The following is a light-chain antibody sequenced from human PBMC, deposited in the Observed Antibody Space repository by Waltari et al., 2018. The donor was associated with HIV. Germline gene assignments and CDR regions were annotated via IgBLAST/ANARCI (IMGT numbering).Light chain of an antibody. J-gene: IGLJ3*02. CDR2: GHH. V-gene: IGLV1-44*01. CDR1: SSNFATTT. CDR3: EAWDDSVTGPV. Sequence: QSVLTQPPSASGTPGKRVTLSCSGTSSNFATTTVLWYQHLPGAAPKLLLPGHHQRPSGVPDRFSGSKSATSASLVISDLHSDDEGTYYCEAWDDSVTGPVFGGGTKLTVL.